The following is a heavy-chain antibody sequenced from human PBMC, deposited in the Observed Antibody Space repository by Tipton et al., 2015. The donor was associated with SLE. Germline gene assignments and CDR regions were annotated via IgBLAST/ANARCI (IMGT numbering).Heavy chain of an antibody. V-gene: IGHV4-34*01. CDR2: INHSGST. Sequence: TLSLTCAVYGGSFSGYYWSWIRQPPGKGLEWIGEINHSGSTNYNPSLKSRVTISVDTSKNQFSLKLSSVTAADTAVYYRASWGPIVYYYYYMDVWGKGTTVTVSS. J-gene: IGHJ6*03. D-gene: IGHD3-16*01. CDR3: ASWGPIVYYYYYMDV. CDR1: GGSFSGYY.